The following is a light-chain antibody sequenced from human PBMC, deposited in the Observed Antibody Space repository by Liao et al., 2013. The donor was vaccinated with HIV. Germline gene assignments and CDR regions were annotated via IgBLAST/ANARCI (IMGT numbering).Light chain of an antibody. CDR3: QVWDSSSDHPV. CDR1: RLGERY. CDR2: YDS. Sequence: SYELTQPPSVSVSPGQTATITCSGNRLGERYACWYQQRPGQAPVLVIYYDSDRPSGIPERFSGSNSGNTATLTISRVEAGDEADYYCQVWDSSSDHPVFGGGTKLTVL. V-gene: IGLV3-21*01. J-gene: IGLJ2*01.